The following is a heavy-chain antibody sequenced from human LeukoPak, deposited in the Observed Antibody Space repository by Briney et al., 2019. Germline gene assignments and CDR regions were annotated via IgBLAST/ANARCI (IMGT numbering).Heavy chain of an antibody. CDR1: GFTFSSYA. J-gene: IGHJ4*02. Sequence: GGSLRLSCAASGFTFSSYAMHWVRQAPGKGLEWVAVISYDGSNKYYADSVKGRFTISRDNSKNTLYLQMNSLRAEDTAVYYCARDPYSSSVSSYFDYWGQGTLVTVSS. CDR2: ISYDGSNK. V-gene: IGHV3-30*01. CDR3: ARDPYSSSVSSYFDY. D-gene: IGHD6-13*01.